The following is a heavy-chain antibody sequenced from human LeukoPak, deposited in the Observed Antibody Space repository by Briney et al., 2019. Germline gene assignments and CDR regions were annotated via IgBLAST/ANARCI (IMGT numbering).Heavy chain of an antibody. CDR2: IYSGGTT. CDR3: ARDWYSSGRS. V-gene: IGHV3-53*01. D-gene: IGHD6-19*01. CDR1: GFAVSSNY. Sequence: GGSPRLSCAASGFAVSSNYMSWVRQAPGKGLEWVSVIYSGGTTYYADSVKGRFTISRDNSKNTLYLQMNSLRAEDTAVYYCARDWYSSGRSWGQGTLVTVSS. J-gene: IGHJ4*02.